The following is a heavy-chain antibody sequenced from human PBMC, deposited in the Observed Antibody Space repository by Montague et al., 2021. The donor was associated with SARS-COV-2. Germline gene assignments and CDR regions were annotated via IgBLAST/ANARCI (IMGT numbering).Heavy chain of an antibody. J-gene: IGHJ3*01. CDR2: IFFTGAT. V-gene: IGHV4-59*02. Sequence: SETLSLTCTVSSGSVYGHYLAWIRQPPGKGLERIAYIFFTGATYHNPSLGSRVPISVDTSKNQVALKVQSVTAADSAFYYCATLGALAGNSFDFWGPGTFVTVSS. D-gene: IGHD1-26*01. CDR3: ATLGALAGNSFDF. CDR1: SGSVYGHY.